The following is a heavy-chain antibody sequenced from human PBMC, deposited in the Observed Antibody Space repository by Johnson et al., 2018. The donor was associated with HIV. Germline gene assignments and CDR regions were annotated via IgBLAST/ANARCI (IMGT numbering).Heavy chain of an antibody. Sequence: QMLLVESGGGLVKPGGSLRLSCAASGFSFSDYYLSWFRQAPGKGLEWVSYISSTATNIDYADSVKGRFTISRDNAKNSLYLQMNSLRAGDTAVYYCARDPRGIYYDSSGPSQRAFDIWGQGTMVTVSS. J-gene: IGHJ3*02. CDR3: ARDPRGIYYDSSGPSQRAFDI. V-gene: IGHV3-11*04. CDR2: ISSTATNI. D-gene: IGHD3-22*01. CDR1: GFSFSDYY.